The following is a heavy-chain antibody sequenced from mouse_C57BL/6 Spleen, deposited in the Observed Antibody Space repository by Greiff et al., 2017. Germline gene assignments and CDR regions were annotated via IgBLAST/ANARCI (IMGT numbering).Heavy chain of an antibody. CDR3: TREDYYGSSQLGLGDY. V-gene: IGHV1-15*01. D-gene: IGHD1-1*01. J-gene: IGHJ2*01. CDR2: IDPETGGT. CDR1: GYTFTDYE. Sequence: QVQLQQSGAELVRPGASVTLSCKASGYTFTDYEMHWVKQTPVHGLEWIGAIDPETGGTAYNQKFKGKAILTADKSSSTAYMELRSLTSEDSAVYYCTREDYYGSSQLGLGDYWGQGTTLTVSS.